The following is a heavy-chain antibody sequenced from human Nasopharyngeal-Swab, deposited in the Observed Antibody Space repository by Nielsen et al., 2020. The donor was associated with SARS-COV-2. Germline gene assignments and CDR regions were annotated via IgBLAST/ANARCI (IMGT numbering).Heavy chain of an antibody. V-gene: IGHV1-18*01. D-gene: IGHD2/OR15-2a*01. Sequence: ASAQVFCNASGYTFISYDIIWVRQATGQGLEWMGWISAYNGNTNYAQKLQGRVTMTTDTSTNTAYMGLRSLRSDDTAVYYCARQGLGISQLGDWGQGTLVTVSS. CDR2: ISAYNGNT. CDR1: GYTFISYD. J-gene: IGHJ4*02. CDR3: ARQGLGISQLGD.